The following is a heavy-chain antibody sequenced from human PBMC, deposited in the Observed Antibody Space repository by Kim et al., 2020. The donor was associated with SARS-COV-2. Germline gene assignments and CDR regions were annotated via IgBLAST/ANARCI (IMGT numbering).Heavy chain of an antibody. CDR2: ITSSGST. CDR1: GGSISSYR. CDR3: SRSSALNKETYSGGVYYM. V-gene: IGHV4-4*08. Sequence: SETLSLTCTVSGGSISSYRWNWVRQSPEKGLEWVGYITSSGSTTYYPSPTRRVTITLAAHTSQFSLDLTSVTAADAAAYYCSRSSALNKETYSGGVYYM. J-gene: IGHJ6*03. D-gene: IGHD3-22*01.